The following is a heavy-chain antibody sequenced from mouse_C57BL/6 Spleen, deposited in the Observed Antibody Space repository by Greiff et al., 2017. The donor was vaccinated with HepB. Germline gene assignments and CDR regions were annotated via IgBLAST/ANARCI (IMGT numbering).Heavy chain of an antibody. D-gene: IGHD2-3*01. CDR1: GFTFSSYT. Sequence: EVKVVESGGGLVKPGGSLKLSCAASGFTFSSYTMSWVRQTPEKRLEWVATISGGGGNTYYPDSVKGRFTISRDNAKNTLYLQMSSLRSEDTALYYCARHLYDGYYGAMDYWGQGTSVTVSS. CDR3: ARHLYDGYYGAMDY. V-gene: IGHV5-9*01. J-gene: IGHJ4*01. CDR2: ISGGGGNT.